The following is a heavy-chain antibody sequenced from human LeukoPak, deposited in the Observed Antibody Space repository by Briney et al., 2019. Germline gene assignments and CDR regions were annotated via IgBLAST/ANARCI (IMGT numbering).Heavy chain of an antibody. J-gene: IGHJ4*02. Sequence: ASVKVSCKASGYTFTSYDINWVRQATGQGLEWMGWMNPNSGNTGYAQKFQGRVTMTRNTSISTAYMELSSLRSEDTAVYYCAGDLGYCSSTSCYSLDYWGQGTLVTVSS. CDR2: MNPNSGNT. CDR3: AGDLGYCSSTSCYSLDY. D-gene: IGHD2-2*02. V-gene: IGHV1-8*01. CDR1: GYTFTSYD.